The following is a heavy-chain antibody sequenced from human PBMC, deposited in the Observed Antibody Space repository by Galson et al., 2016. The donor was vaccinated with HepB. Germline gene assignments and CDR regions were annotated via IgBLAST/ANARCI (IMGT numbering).Heavy chain of an antibody. D-gene: IGHD1-26*01. Sequence: SCAASGFIFSTYDMHWVRQPTGKGLEWVSAIGTVGDAHYPDSVKGRFTISRENAKTSLYLQMNSLRAGDTAVYYCVRGKALWELPPYYGMNVWGQGTTVIVSS. CDR2: IGTVGDA. V-gene: IGHV3-13*04. J-gene: IGHJ6*02. CDR3: VRGKALWELPPYYGMNV. CDR1: GFIFSTYD.